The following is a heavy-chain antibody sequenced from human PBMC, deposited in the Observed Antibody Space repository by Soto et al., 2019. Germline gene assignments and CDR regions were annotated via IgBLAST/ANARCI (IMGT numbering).Heavy chain of an antibody. CDR3: ARVSYYGSGSPDY. Sequence: SETLSLTCAVYGGSFSGYYWSWIRQPPGKGLEWIGEINHSGSTNYNPSLKSRVTISVDTSKNQFSLKLSSVTAADTAVYYCARVSYYGSGSPDYWGQGTLVTVS. CDR2: INHSGST. J-gene: IGHJ4*02. V-gene: IGHV4-34*01. D-gene: IGHD3-10*01. CDR1: GGSFSGYY.